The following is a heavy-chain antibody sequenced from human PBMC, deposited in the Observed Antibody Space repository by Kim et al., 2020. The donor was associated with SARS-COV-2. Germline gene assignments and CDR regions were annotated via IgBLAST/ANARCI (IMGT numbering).Heavy chain of an antibody. Sequence: GGSLRLSCAVSGFTLSSYEMNWVRQAPGKGLEWVSYINRSGSSKHYADSVKGRFTISRDNAKNSLYLQMNSLRAEDTAVDYCAREVTTTPDAFDIWGQGTLVTVSS. CDR1: GFTLSSYE. V-gene: IGHV3-48*03. CDR2: INRSGSSK. D-gene: IGHD4-17*01. J-gene: IGHJ3*02. CDR3: AREVTTTPDAFDI.